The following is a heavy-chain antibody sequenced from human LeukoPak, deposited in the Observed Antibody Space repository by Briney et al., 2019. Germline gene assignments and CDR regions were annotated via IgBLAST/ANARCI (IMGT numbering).Heavy chain of an antibody. V-gene: IGHV4-39*01. CDR1: GDSISSSSYY. Sequence: TSETLSLTCTVSGDSISSSSYYWTWIRQPPGKGLEWIGSVYYTGRTDHSPSLKSRVTISVDTSKNHFSLQLSSVTATDTAVYYCARHVYYDFWSGFHRTPWYFDLWGRGTLVTVSS. CDR2: VYYTGRT. J-gene: IGHJ2*01. D-gene: IGHD3-3*01. CDR3: ARHVYYDFWSGFHRTPWYFDL.